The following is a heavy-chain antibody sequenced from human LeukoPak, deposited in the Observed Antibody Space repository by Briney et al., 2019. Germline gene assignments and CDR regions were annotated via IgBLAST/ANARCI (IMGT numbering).Heavy chain of an antibody. J-gene: IGHJ4*02. CDR2: ISYDGSNK. D-gene: IGHD3-10*01. V-gene: IGHV3-30-3*01. CDR3: ARDDSGSSYYFDS. CDR1: GFTFSSYW. Sequence: GGSLRLSCAASGFTFSSYWMHWVRQAPGKGLEWVAVISYDGSNKYYADSVKGRFTISRDNSKNTLWLQMNSLRAEDTAVYYCARDDSGSSYYFDSWGQGTLVTVSS.